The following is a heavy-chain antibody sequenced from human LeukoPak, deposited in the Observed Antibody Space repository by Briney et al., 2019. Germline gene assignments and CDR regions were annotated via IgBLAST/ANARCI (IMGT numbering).Heavy chain of an antibody. Sequence: GGSLRLSCAASGFTFSSYAMSWVRQAPGKGLEWVSAISGSGGSTYYADSVKGRFTISRDNSKNTLYLQMNSLRAEDTAVYYCAKVYMVRGVITPFDYWGQGTLVTVSS. CDR3: AKVYMVRGVITPFDY. D-gene: IGHD3-10*01. CDR2: ISGSGGST. J-gene: IGHJ4*02. CDR1: GFTFSSYA. V-gene: IGHV3-23*01.